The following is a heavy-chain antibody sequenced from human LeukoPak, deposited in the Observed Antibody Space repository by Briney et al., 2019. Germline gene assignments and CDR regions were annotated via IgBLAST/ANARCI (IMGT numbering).Heavy chain of an antibody. V-gene: IGHV4-34*01. Sequence: SETLSLTCAVYGASFSGYYWSWIRQPPGKGLEWIGEINHSGSTNYNPSLKSRVTISVDTSKNQFSLKLSSVTAADTAVYYCAGGGDYGDYYFDYWGQGTLVTVSS. J-gene: IGHJ4*02. D-gene: IGHD4-17*01. CDR3: AGGGDYGDYYFDY. CDR2: INHSGST. CDR1: GASFSGYY.